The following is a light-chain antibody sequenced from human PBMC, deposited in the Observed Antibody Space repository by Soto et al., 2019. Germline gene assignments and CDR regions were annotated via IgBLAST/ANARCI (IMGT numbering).Light chain of an antibody. V-gene: IGLV2-14*01. CDR1: SSDIGGYDY. J-gene: IGLJ2*01. CDR3: SSYSTSSTPVL. Sequence: QSALTQPASVSGSPGQSITISCTGTSSDIGGYDYVSWHQQHPGKAPKLMIYDVSNRPSGVSNRFSGSKSGNTASLTISGLQAEDEADYYCSSYSTSSTPVLFGGGTKLTVL. CDR2: DVS.